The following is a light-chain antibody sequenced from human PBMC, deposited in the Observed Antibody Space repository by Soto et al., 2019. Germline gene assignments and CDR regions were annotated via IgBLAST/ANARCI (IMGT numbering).Light chain of an antibody. CDR1: QNINTY. J-gene: IGKJ3*01. CDR2: AAS. Sequence: DIQMTQSPSSLSASVGDRVTITCRASQNINTYLNWYQQKPGKAPKLLIFAASSLQSGVPSRFSGSGSRTDFTLTISSLQPEDFATYYCQESSTAPCTYGPRTKVD. CDR3: QESSTAPCT. V-gene: IGKV1-39*01.